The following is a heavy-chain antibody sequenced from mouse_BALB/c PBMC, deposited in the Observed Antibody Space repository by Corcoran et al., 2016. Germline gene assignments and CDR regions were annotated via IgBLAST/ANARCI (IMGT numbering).Heavy chain of an antibody. CDR2: INTYTGEP. D-gene: IGHD1-1*01. CDR1: GYTFTNYG. J-gene: IGHJ2*01. V-gene: IGHV9-3-1*01. CDR3: ARGDYGSSYYFDY. Sequence: QIQLVHSGPELKKPGETVKISCKASGYTFTNYGMNWVKQAPGKGLKWMGWINTYTGEPTYADDFKGRFAFSLETSASTAYLQINNLKNEDTATYFCARGDYGSSYYFDYWGQGTTLTVSS.